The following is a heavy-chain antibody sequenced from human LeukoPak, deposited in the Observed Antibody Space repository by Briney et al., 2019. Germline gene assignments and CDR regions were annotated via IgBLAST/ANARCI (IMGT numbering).Heavy chain of an antibody. J-gene: IGHJ6*03. CDR1: GFTVFNNY. CDR3: ARSCSTSCYYYYYMDV. Sequence: GGSLRLSCAPSGFTVFNNYMSWVRRAPGKGLEWVSLIYSGGSTYYADSVKGRFTISRDNSKNTLYLQMNSLRAEDTAVYYCARSCSTSCYYYYYMDVWAKGPRSPSP. V-gene: IGHV3-53*01. D-gene: IGHD2-2*01. CDR2: IYSGGST.